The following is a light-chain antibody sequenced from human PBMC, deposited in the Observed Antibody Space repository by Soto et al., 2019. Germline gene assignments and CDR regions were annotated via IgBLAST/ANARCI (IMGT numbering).Light chain of an antibody. CDR3: QQYGDSPPT. Sequence: IVLTQSPGTLSSSPGERATLSCRASQSVSSAFFAWYQKKPGQPLRLLIYATASRATGIPDRFSGSGSATDFTLTISRLEPEDFAVYYCQQYGDSPPTFGRGTKVEIK. CDR1: QSVSSAF. V-gene: IGKV3-20*01. CDR2: ATA. J-gene: IGKJ2*01.